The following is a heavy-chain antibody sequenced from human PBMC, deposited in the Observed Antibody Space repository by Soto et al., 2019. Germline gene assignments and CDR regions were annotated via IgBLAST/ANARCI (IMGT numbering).Heavy chain of an antibody. D-gene: IGHD3-10*01. J-gene: IGHJ4*02. CDR3: AKVLSKNYYYPFDF. CDR2: IKQDGTDK. CDR1: GFTFSSYW. V-gene: IGHV3-7*03. Sequence: GGSLRLSCAASGFTFSSYWMTWLRQAPGRGLECVANIKQDGTDKYYVDSVKGRFTISRDNAKKTLFLQLNRLSAEDTATYYCAKVLSKNYYYPFDFWGQGT.